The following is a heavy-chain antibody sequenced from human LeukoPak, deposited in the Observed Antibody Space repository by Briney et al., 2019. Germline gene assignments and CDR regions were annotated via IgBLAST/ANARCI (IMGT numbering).Heavy chain of an antibody. Sequence: SETLSLTCTVSGGSISSSNYYWAWIRQPPGKGLEWIGNIHYSGSTYYNASLNSRITMSIDTSKNRFSLRLSSVTAADTAVYYCASPGPDLDILTGFPFDYWGQGTLVTVSS. D-gene: IGHD3-9*01. CDR3: ASPGPDLDILTGFPFDY. J-gene: IGHJ4*02. CDR1: GGSISSSNYY. CDR2: IHYSGST. V-gene: IGHV4-39*01.